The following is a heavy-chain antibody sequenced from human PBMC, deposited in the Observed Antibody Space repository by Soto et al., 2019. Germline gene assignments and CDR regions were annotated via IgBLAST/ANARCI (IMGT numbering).Heavy chain of an antibody. CDR3: ARGHLGEYYYYMDV. CDR2: IYYSGST. CDR1: GGSISSYY. V-gene: IGHV4-59*01. Sequence: SETLSLTCTVSGGSISSYYWSWIRQPPGKGLEWIGYIYYSGSTNYNPSLKSRVTISVDTSKNQFSLKLSSVTAADTAVYYCARGHLGEYYYYMDVWGKGTTVTVSS. J-gene: IGHJ6*03. D-gene: IGHD3-16*01.